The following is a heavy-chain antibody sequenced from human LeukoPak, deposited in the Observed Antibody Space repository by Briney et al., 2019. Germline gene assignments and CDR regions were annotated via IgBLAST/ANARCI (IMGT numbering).Heavy chain of an antibody. CDR3: ARHQGRRRDFDY. CDR2: IYYSGST. Sequence: SETLSLTCTVSGGSISSSSYYWGWIRQPPGKGLEWIGSIYYSGSTYYNPSLKSRVTISVDTSKNQFSLKLSSVTAADTAVYYCARHQGRRRDFDYWGQGTLVTVPS. J-gene: IGHJ4*02. D-gene: IGHD3-10*01. V-gene: IGHV4-39*01. CDR1: GGSISSSSYY.